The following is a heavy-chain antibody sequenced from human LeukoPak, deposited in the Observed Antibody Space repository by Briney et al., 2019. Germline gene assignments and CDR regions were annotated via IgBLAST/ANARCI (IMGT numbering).Heavy chain of an antibody. J-gene: IGHJ6*03. CDR2: ISNSGRT. D-gene: IGHD6-13*01. V-gene: IGHV4-39*01. Sequence: SETLSLTCSIVGGSISNSYQWGWIRQPPGKGLEWIGSISNSGRTNYNPSLKSRVTMSVDTSKNQFSLKLNSVAAADTAVYFCANGQQDPDYYMDVWGKGTTVTVS. CDR3: ANGQQDPDYYMDV. CDR1: GGSISNSYQ.